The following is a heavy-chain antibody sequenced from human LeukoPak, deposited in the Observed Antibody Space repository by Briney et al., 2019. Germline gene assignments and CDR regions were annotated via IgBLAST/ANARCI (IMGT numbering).Heavy chain of an antibody. Sequence: PSETLSLTCSVSGGSIRSYYWSWIRQPPGKGLEWIGYIYYSGGTNHNPSLKSRVTMSVDTSKNQFSLKLSSVTAADTAVYYCARDREGGDYWFDPWGQGTLVTVSS. V-gene: IGHV4-59*12. D-gene: IGHD2-21*02. J-gene: IGHJ5*02. CDR1: GGSIRSYY. CDR2: IYYSGGT. CDR3: ARDREGGDYWFDP.